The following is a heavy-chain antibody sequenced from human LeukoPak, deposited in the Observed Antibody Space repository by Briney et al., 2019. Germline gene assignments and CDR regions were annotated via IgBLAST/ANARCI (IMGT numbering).Heavy chain of an antibody. D-gene: IGHD2-15*01. CDR3: AKGKAVVGAAGPDY. V-gene: IGHV3-23*01. J-gene: IGHJ4*02. Sequence: GGSLRLSCAASGFTFSSYSMNWVRQAPGKGLEWVSSISSAAHNTHYADSVKGRFTISRDNSKNTLYLQMNSLRAEDTAIYYCAKGKAVVGAAGPDYWGQGTLVTVSS. CDR1: GFTFSSYS. CDR2: ISSAAHNT.